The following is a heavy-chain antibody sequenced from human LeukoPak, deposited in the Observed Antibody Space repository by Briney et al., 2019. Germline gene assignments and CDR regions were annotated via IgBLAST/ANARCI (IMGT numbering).Heavy chain of an antibody. D-gene: IGHD5-18*01. CDR1: GFTLGSHD. V-gene: IGHV3-13*01. CDR2: IASGFQT. J-gene: IGHJ4*02. Sequence: GGSPRLSCTASGFTLGSHDMHWVRQTTGEGLEWVAAIASGFQTFYAGSVKGRFTVSREDAKNSSYLQMNSLRAGDTAVYYCVREARGYHYTYFDYWGQGTLVTVSS. CDR3: VREARGYHYTYFDY.